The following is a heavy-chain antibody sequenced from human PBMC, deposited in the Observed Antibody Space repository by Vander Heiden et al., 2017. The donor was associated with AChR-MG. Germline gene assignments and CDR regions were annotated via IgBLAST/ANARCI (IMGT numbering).Heavy chain of an antibody. V-gene: IGHV4-34*01. Sequence: QVQLPQWGAGLLKPSETLYLTCAGYGGSFSGYYWSWIRQPPGKGLEWIGEINHSGSTNYNPSLKSRVTISVDTSKNQFSLKLSSVTAADTAVYYCAREGYPDAFDIWGQGTMVTVSS. CDR3: AREGYPDAFDI. J-gene: IGHJ3*02. CDR1: GGSFSGYY. D-gene: IGHD5-12*01. CDR2: INHSGST.